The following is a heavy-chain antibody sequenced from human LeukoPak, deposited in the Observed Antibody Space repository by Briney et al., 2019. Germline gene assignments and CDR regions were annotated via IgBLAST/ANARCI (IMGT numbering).Heavy chain of an antibody. CDR2: INPNSGGT. CDR3: ARDLVGVGTRSSSSGRLYYYSYMDV. D-gene: IGHD6-6*01. Sequence: GASVTVSCKASGYTVTVYYIYWVRKAPGQGQGWMGWINPNSGGTTYAQKLPRTFSMTRPTYSRTAYMELSRLRSDDTAVYCCARDLVGVGTRSSSSGRLYYYSYMDVWGKGTTVTVS. CDR1: GYTVTVYY. V-gene: IGHV1-2*02. J-gene: IGHJ6*03.